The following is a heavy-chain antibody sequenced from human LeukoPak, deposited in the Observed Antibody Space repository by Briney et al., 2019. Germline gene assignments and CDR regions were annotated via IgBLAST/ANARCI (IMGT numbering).Heavy chain of an antibody. CDR3: AREGTDYYDSSGYLDY. V-gene: IGHV3-23*01. CDR2: ISGSGGST. CDR1: GFTFNSYA. D-gene: IGHD3-22*01. J-gene: IGHJ4*02. Sequence: GGPLRLSCAASGFTFNSYAMSWVRQAPGKGLEWVSAISGSGGSTYYADSVKGRFTISRDKSKNTLYLQMNSLRAEDTAVYYCAREGTDYYDSSGYLDYWGQGTLVSVSS.